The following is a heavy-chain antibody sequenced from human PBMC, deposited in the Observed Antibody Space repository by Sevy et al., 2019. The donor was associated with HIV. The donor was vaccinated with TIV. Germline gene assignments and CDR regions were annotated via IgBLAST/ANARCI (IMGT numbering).Heavy chain of an antibody. V-gene: IGHV4-4*07. Sequence: SETLSLTCTVSGGSISSYYWSWIRQPAGKGLEWIGRIYTSGSTNYNPALKSRVTMSVDTSKNQFSLKLSSVTAADTAVYYCARDFLGFNYYYYYYMDVWGKGTTVTVSS. J-gene: IGHJ6*03. CDR3: ARDFLGFNYYYYYYMDV. D-gene: IGHD7-27*01. CDR2: IYTSGST. CDR1: GGSISSYY.